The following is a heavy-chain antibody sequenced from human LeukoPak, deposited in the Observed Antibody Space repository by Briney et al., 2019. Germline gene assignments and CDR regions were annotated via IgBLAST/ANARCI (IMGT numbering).Heavy chain of an antibody. V-gene: IGHV1-2*02. D-gene: IGHD3-16*01. J-gene: IGHJ6*03. Sequence: ASVKVSCKASGYIFTGYYMHWVRQAPGQGLEWMGWINPNSGGTNYAQKFQGRVTMTRNTSINTAYLELSSLRSDDTAVYFCARGVGGLGNMDVWGEGTTVIVSS. CDR1: GYIFTGYY. CDR2: INPNSGGT. CDR3: ARGVGGLGNMDV.